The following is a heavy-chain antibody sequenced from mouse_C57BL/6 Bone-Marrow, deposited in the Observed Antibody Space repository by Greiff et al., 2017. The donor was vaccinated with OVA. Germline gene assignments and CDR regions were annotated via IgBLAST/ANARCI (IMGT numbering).Heavy chain of an antibody. CDR1: GYTFTSYW. CDR2: IYPSDSET. V-gene: IGHV1-61*01. Sequence: QVQLQQPGAELVRPGSSVKLSCKASGYTFTSYWMDWVKQRPGQGLEWIGNIYPSDSETHYNQKFKDKASLTVDKSSSTAYMQLSSLTSEDSAVYYCASPFSPNYYAMDYWGQGTSVTVSS. CDR3: ASPFSPNYYAMDY. J-gene: IGHJ4*01.